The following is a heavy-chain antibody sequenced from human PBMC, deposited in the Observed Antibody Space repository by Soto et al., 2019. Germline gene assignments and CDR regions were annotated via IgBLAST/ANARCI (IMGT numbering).Heavy chain of an antibody. J-gene: IGHJ3*02. V-gene: IGHV4-4*02. CDR1: GGSISSSNW. CDR2: IYHSGST. D-gene: IGHD1-26*01. Sequence: PSETLSLTCAVSGGSISSSNWWSWVRQPPGKGLEWIGEIYHSGSTNYNPSLKSRVTISVDKSKNQFSLKLSSVTAADTAVYYCARFNGGSYYEAFDIWGQGTMVTVS. CDR3: ARFNGGSYYEAFDI.